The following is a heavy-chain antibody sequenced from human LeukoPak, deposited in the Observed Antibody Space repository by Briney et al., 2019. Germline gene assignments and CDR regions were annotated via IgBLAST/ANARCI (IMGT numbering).Heavy chain of an antibody. J-gene: IGHJ4*02. CDR2: IYYSGST. CDR3: ARVRGGQTHFDY. CDR1: GGSISSSSYY. V-gene: IGHV4-39*07. Sequence: SETLSLTCTVSGGSISSSSYYWGWIRQPPGKGLEWIGSIYYSGSTYYNPSLKSRVTISVDTSKNQFSLKLSSVTAADTAVYYCARVRGGQTHFDYWGQGTLVTVSS. D-gene: IGHD3-10*01.